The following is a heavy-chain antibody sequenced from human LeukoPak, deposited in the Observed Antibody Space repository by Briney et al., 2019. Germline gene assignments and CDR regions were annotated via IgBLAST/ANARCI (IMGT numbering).Heavy chain of an antibody. CDR3: ATDLSRTYYYDSSGPKADY. J-gene: IGHJ4*02. CDR2: FDPEDGET. D-gene: IGHD3-22*01. V-gene: IGHV1-24*01. CDR1: GYXLTELS. Sequence: ASVKVSCKVSGYXLTELSMHWVRQAPGKGLEWMGGFDPEDGETIYAQKFQGRVTMTEDTSTDTAYMELSSLRSEDTAVYYCATDLSRTYYYDSSGPKADYWGQGTLVTVSS.